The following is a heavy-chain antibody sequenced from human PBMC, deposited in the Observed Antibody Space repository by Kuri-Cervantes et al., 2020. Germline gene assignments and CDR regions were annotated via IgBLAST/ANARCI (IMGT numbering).Heavy chain of an antibody. CDR2: IFSNDEK. Sequence: ETLSVSCTVSGGSISSYYWSWIRQPPGKALEWLAHIFSNDEKSYSTSLKSRLTISKDTSKSQVVLTMTNMDPVDTATYYCARIVAGSGAEDWYFDLWGRGTLVTVSS. CDR1: GGSISSYYW. V-gene: IGHV2-26*01. J-gene: IGHJ2*01. D-gene: IGHD6-19*01. CDR3: ARIVAGSGAEDWYFDL.